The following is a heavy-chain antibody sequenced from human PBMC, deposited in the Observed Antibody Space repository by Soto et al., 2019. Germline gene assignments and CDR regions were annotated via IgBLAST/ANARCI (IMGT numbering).Heavy chain of an antibody. CDR1: GFSLTTGKMG. J-gene: IGHJ6*02. V-gene: IGHV2-26*01. Sequence: SGPTLVNPTETLTLTCTVSGFSLTTGKMGVSWIRQPPGKALEWLAHIFSDNERSYSTSLQGRLTISKDTSGSQVVLSMTNVDPADTATYYCARMNVDSYQFYYAMDVWGQGTTVTVSS. CDR2: IFSDNER. D-gene: IGHD4-17*01. CDR3: ARMNVDSYQFYYAMDV.